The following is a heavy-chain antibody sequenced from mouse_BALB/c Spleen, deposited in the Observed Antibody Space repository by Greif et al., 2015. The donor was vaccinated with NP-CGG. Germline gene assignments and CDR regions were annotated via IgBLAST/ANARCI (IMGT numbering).Heavy chain of an antibody. D-gene: IGHD2-4*01. J-gene: IGHJ1*01. CDR2: ISDGGSYT. V-gene: IGHV5-4*02. Sequence: DVHLVESGGGLVKPGGSLKLSCAASGFTFSDYYMYWVRQTPEKRLEWVATISDGGSYTYYPDSVKGRFTISRDNAKNNLYLQMSSLKSEDTAMYYCARDMITRGNWYFDVWGAGTTVTVSS. CDR1: GFTFSDYY. CDR3: ARDMITRGNWYFDV.